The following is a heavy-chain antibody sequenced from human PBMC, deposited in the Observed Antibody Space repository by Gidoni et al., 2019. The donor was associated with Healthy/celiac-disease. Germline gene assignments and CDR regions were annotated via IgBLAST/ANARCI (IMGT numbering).Heavy chain of an antibody. Sequence: QVQMVQSGAGVKKPGASVEVSCKASGYTFSSYGLSWVRQAPGQGLEWMGWISAYNGNTNYAQKLQGRVTMTTDTSTSTAYMELRSLRSDDTAVYYCARDGPDSSGYYDSSGYYYWGQGTLVTVSS. CDR1: GYTFSSYG. D-gene: IGHD3-22*01. V-gene: IGHV1-18*01. CDR2: ISAYNGNT. J-gene: IGHJ4*02. CDR3: ARDGPDSSGYYDSSGYYY.